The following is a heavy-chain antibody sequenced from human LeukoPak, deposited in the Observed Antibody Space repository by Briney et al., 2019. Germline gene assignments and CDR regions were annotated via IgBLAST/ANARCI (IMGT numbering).Heavy chain of an antibody. CDR2: INHSGST. Sequence: SETLSLTCAVYGGSFSGYYWSWIRQPPGKGLEWIGEINHSGSTNYNPSLKSRVTISVDTSKNQFSLKLSSVTAADTAVYYCARNIGGYCSGGSCLGGLFGYWGQGTLVTVSS. CDR3: ARNIGGYCSGGSCLGGLFGY. D-gene: IGHD2-15*01. CDR1: GGSFSGYY. V-gene: IGHV4-34*01. J-gene: IGHJ4*02.